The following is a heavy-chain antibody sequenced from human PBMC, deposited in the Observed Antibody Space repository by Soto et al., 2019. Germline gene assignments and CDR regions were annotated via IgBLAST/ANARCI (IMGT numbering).Heavy chain of an antibody. J-gene: IGHJ4*02. CDR1: GYTFTSYG. Sequence: ASVKVSCKASGYTFTSYGISWVRQAPGQGLEWMGWISAYNGNTNYAQKLQGRVTMTTYTSTSTAYMELRSLRSDDTAVYYCARVWIQLWPGDYWGQGTLVTAPQ. D-gene: IGHD5-18*01. CDR2: ISAYNGNT. V-gene: IGHV1-18*01. CDR3: ARVWIQLWPGDY.